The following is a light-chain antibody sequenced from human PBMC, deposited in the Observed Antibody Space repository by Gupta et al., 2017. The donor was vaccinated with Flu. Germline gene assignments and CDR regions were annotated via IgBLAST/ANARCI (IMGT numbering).Light chain of an antibody. CDR2: EVT. CDR3: CSYASSRPFL. J-gene: IGLJ2*01. CDR1: NSDIGTYNV. V-gene: IGLV2-23*02. Sequence: QSALTQPASVSGSPGQSITISCTGTNSDIGTYNVVSWYQQHPGKAPKLMIYEVTKRPSGVSNRFSGSKSGNTASLTISGVQAEDDAHYYCCSYASSRPFLFGGGTKLTVL.